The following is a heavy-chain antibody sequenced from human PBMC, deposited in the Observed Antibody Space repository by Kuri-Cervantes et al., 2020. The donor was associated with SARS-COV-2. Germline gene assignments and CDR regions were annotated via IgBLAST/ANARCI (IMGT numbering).Heavy chain of an antibody. V-gene: IGHV1-8*03. CDR3: ARGVGSSWYVDDAFDI. D-gene: IGHD6-13*01. CDR1: GYTFTSYD. CDR2: MNPNSGNT. J-gene: IGHJ3*02. Sequence: ASVKVSCKASGYTFTSYDINWVRQATGQGLEWMGWMNPNSGNTGYAQKFQGRVTITRDTSISTAYMELSSLRSEDTAVYYCARGVGSSWYVDDAFDIWGQGTMVTV.